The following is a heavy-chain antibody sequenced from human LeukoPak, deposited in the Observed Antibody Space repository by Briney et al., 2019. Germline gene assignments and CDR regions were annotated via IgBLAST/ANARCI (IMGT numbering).Heavy chain of an antibody. D-gene: IGHD5-12*01. CDR1: GFTFSSYS. J-gene: IGHJ6*02. V-gene: IGHV3-48*02. CDR3: ASVAIYYYYGMDV. CDR2: ISSSSSTI. Sequence: PGGSLRLSCAASGFTFSSYSMNWVRQAPGKGLEWVSYISSSSSTIYYADSVKGRFTISRDDAKNSLYLQMNSLRDEDTAVYYCASVAIYYYYGMDVWGQGTTVTVSS.